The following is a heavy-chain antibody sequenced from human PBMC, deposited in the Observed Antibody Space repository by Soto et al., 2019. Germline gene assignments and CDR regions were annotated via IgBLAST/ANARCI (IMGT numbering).Heavy chain of an antibody. CDR1: GYTFTSYG. Sequence: QVQLVQSGAEVKKPGASVKVSCKASGYTFTSYGIIWVRQAPGQGLEWMGWISAYNGNTNYAQKLQGRVTMTTDTSTSTAYMELRSLRSDDTAVYYCARGSITMVRGVLYGMDVWGQGTTVTVSS. V-gene: IGHV1-18*01. CDR2: ISAYNGNT. J-gene: IGHJ6*02. CDR3: ARGSITMVRGVLYGMDV. D-gene: IGHD3-10*01.